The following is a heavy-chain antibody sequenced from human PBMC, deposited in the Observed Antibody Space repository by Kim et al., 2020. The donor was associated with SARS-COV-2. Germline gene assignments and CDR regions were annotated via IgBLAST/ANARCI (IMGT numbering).Heavy chain of an antibody. V-gene: IGHV3-23*01. Sequence: GGSLRLSCAASGFTFSSYAMSWVRQAPGKGLEWVSAISGSGGSTYYADSVKGRFTISRDNSKNTLYLQMNSLRAEDTAVYYCAKDIGNDWLSILSLHYYGMDVWGQGTTVTVSS. CDR3: AKDIGNDWLSILSLHYYGMDV. CDR1: GFTFSSYA. J-gene: IGHJ6*02. D-gene: IGHD3-9*01. CDR2: ISGSGGST.